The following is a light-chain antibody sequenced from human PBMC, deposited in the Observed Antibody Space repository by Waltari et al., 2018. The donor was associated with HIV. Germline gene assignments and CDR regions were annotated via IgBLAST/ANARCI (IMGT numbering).Light chain of an antibody. V-gene: IGLV2-14*03. J-gene: IGLJ1*01. CDR1: SSDVGGYNS. CDR3: SSYTSTSTVYV. CDR2: PVS. Sequence: QSALTQPASVSGSPGQSITISCTGTSSDVGGYNSVSWYQLHPGKAPKLMIYPVSKRPSGVSNRFSGSKSDNTASLTISGLQAEDEADYYCSSYTSTSTVYVFGTGTEVTVL.